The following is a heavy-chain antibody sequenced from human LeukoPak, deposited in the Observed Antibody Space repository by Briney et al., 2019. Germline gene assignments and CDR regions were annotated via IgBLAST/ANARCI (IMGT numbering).Heavy chain of an antibody. CDR1: GFTFSSNY. V-gene: IGHV3-53*01. CDR3: ARDSETETGWYYYGMDV. Sequence: GGSLRLSCAASGFTFSSNYTNWVRQAPGKGLEWIAVLYSGGSAYYADSVKGRFTISRDNSKNTLYLQIYSLRAEDTAIYYCARDSETETGWYYYGMDVWGQGTTVTVSS. CDR2: LYSGGSA. J-gene: IGHJ6*02. D-gene: IGHD1-1*01.